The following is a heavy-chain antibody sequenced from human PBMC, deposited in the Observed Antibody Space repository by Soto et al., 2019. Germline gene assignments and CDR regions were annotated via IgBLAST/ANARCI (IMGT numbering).Heavy chain of an antibody. CDR1: GFTFSSYG. V-gene: IGHV3-33*01. J-gene: IGHJ6*02. CDR3: ARDQHNWNYGTVRFYYYGMDV. D-gene: IGHD1-7*01. Sequence: GGSLRLSCAASGFTFSSYGMHWVRQAPGKGLEWVAVIWYDGSNKYYADSVKGRFTISRDNSKNTLYLQMNSLRAEDTAVYYCARDQHNWNYGTVRFYYYGMDVWGQGTTVTVSS. CDR2: IWYDGSNK.